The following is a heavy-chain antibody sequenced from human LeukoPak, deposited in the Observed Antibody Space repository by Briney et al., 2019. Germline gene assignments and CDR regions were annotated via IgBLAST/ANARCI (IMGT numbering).Heavy chain of an antibody. CDR3: AKDWASITMIVVVTPPGDY. CDR2: ISCSGGRT. CDR1: GFTFSSYA. Sequence: GGSLRLSCAAYGFTFSSYAMSSVRQAPGKGLEWVSAISCSGGRTYYADSVKGRFNISRDNSKNTLYLQMNSLRAEDTAVYYCAKDWASITMIVVVTPPGDYWGQGTLVTVSS. V-gene: IGHV3-23*01. J-gene: IGHJ4*02. D-gene: IGHD3-22*01.